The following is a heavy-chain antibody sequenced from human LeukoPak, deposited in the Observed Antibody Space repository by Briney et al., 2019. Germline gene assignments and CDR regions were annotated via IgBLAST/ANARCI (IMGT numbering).Heavy chain of an antibody. CDR1: GYTFTIYY. CDR3: ARSYYYDSSGYNYFDY. V-gene: IGHV1-46*01. J-gene: IGHJ4*02. D-gene: IGHD3-22*01. CDR2: INSSGGST. Sequence: ASVKDSCKASGYTFTIYYMHWVRQAPGQGLEWRGIINSSGGSTSYAQKLQGRVTMTTDTSTSTAYMELRSLRSDDTAVYYCARSYYYDSSGYNYFDYWGQGTLVSVSS.